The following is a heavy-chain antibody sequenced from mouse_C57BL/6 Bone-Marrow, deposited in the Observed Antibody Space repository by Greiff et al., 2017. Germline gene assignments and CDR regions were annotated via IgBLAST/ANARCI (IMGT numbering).Heavy chain of an antibody. CDR1: GYTFTSYW. CDR2: IYPGSGST. J-gene: IGHJ2*01. Sequence: VQLQQPGAELVKPGASVKMSCKASGYTFTSYWITWVKQRPGQGLEWIGDIYPGSGSTKYNEKFKSKATLTVDTSSSTAYMQLSSLTSEDSAVYYCAREEGVLRRGYFDYWGQGTTLTVSS. D-gene: IGHD1-1*01. V-gene: IGHV1-55*01. CDR3: AREEGVLRRGYFDY.